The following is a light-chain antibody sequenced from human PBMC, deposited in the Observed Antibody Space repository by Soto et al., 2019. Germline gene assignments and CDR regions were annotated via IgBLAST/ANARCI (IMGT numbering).Light chain of an antibody. Sequence: DIQMTQSPSTLSASVGDRVTITCRASQSSNWLAWYQQKPGKDPKLLIYKASSLESGVPSRFSGSGSGTEFTLTISSLQPDDFATYYCQQYNNYSPRTFGQGTKVDIK. V-gene: IGKV1-5*03. CDR1: QSSNW. CDR3: QQYNNYSPRT. CDR2: KAS. J-gene: IGKJ1*01.